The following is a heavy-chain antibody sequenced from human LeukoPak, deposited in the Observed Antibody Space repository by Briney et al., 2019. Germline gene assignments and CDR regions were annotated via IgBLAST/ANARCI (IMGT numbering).Heavy chain of an antibody. J-gene: IGHJ4*02. CDR1: GYTFTGHY. CDR2: INPNSGGT. D-gene: IGHD3-10*01. CDR3: ARALVRGALTYYFDY. Sequence: ASVKVSCKASGYTFTGHYMHWVRQAPGQGLEWMGWINPNSGGTNYAQKFQGRVTMTRDTSISTAYMELSRLRSDDTAVYYCARALVRGALTYYFDYRGQGTLVTVSS. V-gene: IGHV1-2*02.